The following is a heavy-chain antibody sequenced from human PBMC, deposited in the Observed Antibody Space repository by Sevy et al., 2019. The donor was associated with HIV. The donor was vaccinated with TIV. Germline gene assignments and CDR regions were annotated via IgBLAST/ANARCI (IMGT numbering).Heavy chain of an antibody. CDR2: INSDGSST. CDR3: VREGAGGYSYAFDH. V-gene: IGHV3-74*01. CDR1: GFTFSIYW. D-gene: IGHD5-18*01. J-gene: IGHJ4*02. Sequence: GGSLRLSCAASGFTFSIYWMHWVRQVPGKGLVWVSRINSDGSSTRNADSVKGRFTISRDNAKNTLYLQMNSLRVEDTAVYYCVREGAGGYSYAFDHWGQGTLVTVS.